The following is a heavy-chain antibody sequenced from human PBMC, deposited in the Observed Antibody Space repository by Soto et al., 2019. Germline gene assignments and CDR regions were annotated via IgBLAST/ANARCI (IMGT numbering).Heavy chain of an antibody. CDR2: ISHSGST. CDR1: SGSFSGYY. J-gene: IGHJ4*02. Sequence: QVQLQQWGAGLLKPSETLSLRCVVNSGSFSGYYWTWIRQTPGKGLEWIGEISHSGSTNYNPSLMSRVTMSRDTSKKQFSLRLSSVTAADTALYFCARGYESSRRYLPLLDYWGQGTLVTVSS. CDR3: ARGYESSRRYLPLLDY. V-gene: IGHV4-34*01. D-gene: IGHD3-22*01.